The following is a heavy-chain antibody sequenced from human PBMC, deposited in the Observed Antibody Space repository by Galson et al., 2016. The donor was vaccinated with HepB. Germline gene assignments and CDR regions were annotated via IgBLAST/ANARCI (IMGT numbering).Heavy chain of an antibody. Sequence: SLRLSCAASGFNFHDYAMSWVRQAPGRGLEWVSVIYSGGDTYYADSVKGRFTISRDNFENTVYLQMNSLRAEDTAIYYCARDTWTWNGGQGTLVTVSS. CDR1: GFNFHDYA. CDR2: IYSGGDT. D-gene: IGHD3/OR15-3a*01. CDR3: ARDTWTWN. J-gene: IGHJ4*02. V-gene: IGHV3-66*01.